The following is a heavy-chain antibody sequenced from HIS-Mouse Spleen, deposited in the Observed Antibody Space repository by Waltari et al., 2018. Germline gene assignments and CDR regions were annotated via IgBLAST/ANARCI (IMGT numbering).Heavy chain of an antibody. Sequence: QLQLQESGPGLVKPSETLSLTCPVSGGSISSSSHNWGWIRQPPGKGLEWIGSIYYSGSTYYNPSLKSRVTISVDTSKNQFSLKLSSVTAADTAVYYCAREIPYSSSWYDWYFDLWGRGTLVTVSS. CDR2: IYYSGST. J-gene: IGHJ2*01. CDR1: GGSISSSSHN. D-gene: IGHD6-13*01. CDR3: AREIPYSSSWYDWYFDL. V-gene: IGHV4-39*07.